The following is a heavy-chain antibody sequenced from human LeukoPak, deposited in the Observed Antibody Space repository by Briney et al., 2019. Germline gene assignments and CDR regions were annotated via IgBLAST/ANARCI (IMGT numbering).Heavy chain of an antibody. Sequence: GGSLRLSCAASGFTFSDYALHWVRLAPGKGLEWVAIISNDGTNQYYADSVQGRFTISRDKYKNTLYLQMNSLRADDTAVYYCARDLGMFGVVIGAFDIWGQGTTVTFSP. CDR1: GFTFSDYA. D-gene: IGHD3-3*01. V-gene: IGHV3-30*04. J-gene: IGHJ3*02. CDR2: ISNDGTNQ. CDR3: ARDLGMFGVVIGAFDI.